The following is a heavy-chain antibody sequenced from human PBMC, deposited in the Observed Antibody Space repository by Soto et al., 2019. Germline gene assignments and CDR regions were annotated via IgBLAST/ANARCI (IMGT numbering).Heavy chain of an antibody. CDR1: GFKYTDFA. CDR2: ISYDGSDK. D-gene: IGHD3-22*01. Sequence: VQLVESGGGEVQPGRSLRLSCAASGFKYTDFALHWVRQAPGKWLEWVAIISYDGSDKYYADSVKGRFVISRDNPKNTLYLEMNSLRTEDKAVYFCARRAWDSYYAIDVWGQGTTVTVFS. V-gene: IGHV3-30*09. J-gene: IGHJ6*02. CDR3: ARRAWDSYYAIDV.